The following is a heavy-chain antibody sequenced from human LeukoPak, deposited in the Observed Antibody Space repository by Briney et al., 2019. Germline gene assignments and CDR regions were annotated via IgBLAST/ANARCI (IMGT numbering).Heavy chain of an antibody. V-gene: IGHV3-30*02. CDR3: AKLYAGGSGSYYLDAFDI. D-gene: IGHD3-10*01. CDR2: IWNDGSNK. J-gene: IGHJ3*02. Sequence: GGSLRLSCAASGFTFSSYGMHWVRQAPGQGLEWVAVIWNDGSNKYYVDSVKGRFTISRDNSKNTLYLQMNSPRAEDTAVYYCAKLYAGGSGSYYLDAFDIWGQGTMVTVSS. CDR1: GFTFSSYG.